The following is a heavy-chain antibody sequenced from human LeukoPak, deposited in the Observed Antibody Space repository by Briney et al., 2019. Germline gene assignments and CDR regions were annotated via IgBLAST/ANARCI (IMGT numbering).Heavy chain of an antibody. CDR1: GFTFSSYG. V-gene: IGHV3-33*01. CDR2: IWYDGSNK. J-gene: IGHJ6*02. CDR3: ARGISMDV. Sequence: GRSLRLSCAASGFTFSSYGMHWVRQAPGKGLEWVAVIWYDGSNKYYADSVKGRFTISRDTAKNTVYLQMNSLRVEETAIYYCARGISMDVWGQGTTVTVSS.